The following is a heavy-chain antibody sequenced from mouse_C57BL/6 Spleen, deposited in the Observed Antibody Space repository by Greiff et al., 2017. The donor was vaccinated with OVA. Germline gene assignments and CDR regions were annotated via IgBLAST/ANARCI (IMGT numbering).Heavy chain of an antibody. CDR2: ISSGGDYI. Sequence: EVKVEESGEGLVKPGGSLKLSCAASGFTFSSYAMSWVRQTPEKRLEWVAYISSGGDYIYYADTVKGRFTISRDNARNTLYLQMSSLKSEDTAMYYCTRGNYGSSSYWYFDVWGTGTTVTVSS. J-gene: IGHJ1*03. V-gene: IGHV5-9-1*02. CDR3: TRGNYGSSSYWYFDV. CDR1: GFTFSSYA. D-gene: IGHD1-1*01.